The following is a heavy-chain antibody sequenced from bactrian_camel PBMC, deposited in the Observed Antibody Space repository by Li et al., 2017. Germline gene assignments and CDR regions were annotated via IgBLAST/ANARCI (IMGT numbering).Heavy chain of an antibody. CDR1: GSTFGGRD. CDR3: AAASAGPVQGTCERDLESGGFAY. CDR2: TNSDGTGKT. D-gene: IGHD1*01. Sequence: VQLVESGGALVQPGGSLRLSCTASGSTFGGRDMAWYGWYRQGPGAECELVSITNSDGTGKTDYGDSVKGRFTVSQDNAKNTLYLQMDSLKPEDTAMYYCAAASAGPVQGTCERDLESGGFAYWGQGTQVTVS. J-gene: IGHJ4*01. V-gene: IGHV3S32*01.